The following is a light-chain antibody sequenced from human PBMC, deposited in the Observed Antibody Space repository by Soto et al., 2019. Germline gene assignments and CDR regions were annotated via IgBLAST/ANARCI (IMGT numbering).Light chain of an antibody. J-gene: IGKJ4*01. CDR2: GAS. Sequence: EIVLTQSPGTLSLSPGERATLSCRASQSVSSSYLAWYQQKPGQAPRLLIYGASSRATGIPDRFSGSGSGTDFTLTISRLEPEDFAVYYCQQGTFGGGTRWIS. CDR1: QSVSSSY. V-gene: IGKV3-20*01. CDR3: QQGT.